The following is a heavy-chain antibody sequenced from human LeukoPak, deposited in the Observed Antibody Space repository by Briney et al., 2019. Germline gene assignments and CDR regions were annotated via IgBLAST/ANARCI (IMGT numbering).Heavy chain of an antibody. J-gene: IGHJ4*02. CDR2: ISGSGGNT. Sequence: GGSLRLSCTTSGFTFSSYAMSWVRQAPGKGLEWVSTISGSGGNTYYADSVKGRFTIPRDNSKNTLYLQMNSLRADDTAAYYCANYGGTYWYYFDYWGQGTLVIVSS. D-gene: IGHD1-26*01. CDR3: ANYGGTYWYYFDY. V-gene: IGHV3-23*01. CDR1: GFTFSSYA.